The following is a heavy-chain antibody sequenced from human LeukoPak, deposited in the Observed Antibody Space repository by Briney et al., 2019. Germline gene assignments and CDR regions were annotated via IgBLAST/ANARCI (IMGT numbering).Heavy chain of an antibody. CDR2: IFSST. CDR1: GFIFRNHG. Sequence: GALRLSCAASGFIFRNHGMNWVRQAPGKGLEWVSFIFSSTHYSDSVKGRFTISRDNSKNTLYLQMNSLRAEDTAVYYCARRAGAYSHPYDYWGQGTLVTVSS. CDR3: ARRAGAYSHPYDY. V-gene: IGHV3-53*01. D-gene: IGHD4/OR15-4a*01. J-gene: IGHJ4*02.